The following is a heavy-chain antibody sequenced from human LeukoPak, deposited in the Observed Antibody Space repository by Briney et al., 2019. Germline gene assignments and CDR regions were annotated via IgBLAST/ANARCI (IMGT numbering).Heavy chain of an antibody. CDR1: GFTFGDYA. V-gene: IGHV3-49*03. D-gene: IGHD3-22*01. CDR3: TLALYTTYYYDSSGYYPPPDY. CDR2: IRSKAYGGTT. Sequence: PGGSLRLSCTASGFTFGDYAMSWFRQAPGKGLEWVGFIRSKAYGGTTEYAASGKGRLTIARDDSKSIAHLQMTSLKPEDTAVYYCTLALYTTYYYDSSGYYPPPDYWGQGTLVTVSS. J-gene: IGHJ4*02.